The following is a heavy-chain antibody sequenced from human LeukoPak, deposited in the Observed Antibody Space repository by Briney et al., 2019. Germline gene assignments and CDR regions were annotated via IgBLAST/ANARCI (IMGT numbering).Heavy chain of an antibody. CDR2: ISPKSGDT. CDR3: ANAPPGGPFDY. D-gene: IGHD1-14*01. CDR1: GYSFTDNY. J-gene: IGHJ4*02. V-gene: IGHV1-2*02. Sequence: ASVKVSCKASGYSFTDNYIHWVRQAPGQGLEWMGWISPKSGDTNYAQKFQGRATMTRDTSISTAYMEVSSLRSDDTAVYYCANAPPGGPFDYWGQGTLVTVSS.